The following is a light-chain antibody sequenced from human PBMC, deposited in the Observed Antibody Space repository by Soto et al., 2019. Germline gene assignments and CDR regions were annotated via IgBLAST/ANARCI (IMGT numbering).Light chain of an antibody. V-gene: IGLV2-14*01. J-gene: IGLJ1*01. Sequence: TQPASVSGSPGRSPTISCTGTSSDVGGYDYVSWYQLHPGKAPKLMVFEVNNRPSGVSYRFSGSKSGNTASLTISGLQAEDEADYFCRSYSISTAYLFGTGTKVTVL. CDR3: RSYSISTAYL. CDR1: SSDVGGYDY. CDR2: EVN.